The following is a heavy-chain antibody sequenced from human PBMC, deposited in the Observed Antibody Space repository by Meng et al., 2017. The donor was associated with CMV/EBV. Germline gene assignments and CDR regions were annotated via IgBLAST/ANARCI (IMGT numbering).Heavy chain of an antibody. CDR2: ISGYNGNT. Sequence: ASVKVSCKASGYTLTSYGISWVRQAPGQGLEWMGWISGYNGNTNYAQNLQGRVTMTTDTSTGTAYMELRSLRSDDTAVYYCGSRILTGGFDHWGQGTLVTVSS. D-gene: IGHD7-27*01. V-gene: IGHV1-18*01. CDR1: GYTLTSYG. CDR3: GSRILTGGFDH. J-gene: IGHJ5*02.